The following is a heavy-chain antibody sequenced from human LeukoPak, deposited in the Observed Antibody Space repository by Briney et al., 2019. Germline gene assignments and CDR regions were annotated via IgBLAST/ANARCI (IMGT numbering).Heavy chain of an antibody. V-gene: IGHV3-23*01. J-gene: IGHJ4*02. CDR3: AKDGGLVLLWFGEFYVDY. CDR2: ISGSGGST. D-gene: IGHD3-10*01. CDR1: GFTFSSYA. Sequence: PGGSLRLSCAASGFTFSSYAMSWVRQAPGKGLEWVSAISGSGGSTYYADSVKGRFTISRDNSKNTLYLQMNSLRAEDTAVYYCAKDGGLVLLWFGEFYVDYWGQGTLVTVSS.